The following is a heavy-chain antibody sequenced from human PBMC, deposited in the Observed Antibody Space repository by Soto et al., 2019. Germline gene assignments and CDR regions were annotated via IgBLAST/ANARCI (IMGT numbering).Heavy chain of an antibody. V-gene: IGHV3-48*01. CDR3: ARDPIPITMFHGMDV. Sequence: EVQLVESGGGLVQPGGSLRLSCAASGFTFSSYSMNWVRQAPGKGLEWVSYISSSSSTIYYADSVKGRFTISRDNAKNSLYLQMNSLRAEDTAVYYCARDPIPITMFHGMDVWGQGTTVTVSS. CDR1: GFTFSSYS. J-gene: IGHJ6*02. D-gene: IGHD3-10*02. CDR2: ISSSSSTI.